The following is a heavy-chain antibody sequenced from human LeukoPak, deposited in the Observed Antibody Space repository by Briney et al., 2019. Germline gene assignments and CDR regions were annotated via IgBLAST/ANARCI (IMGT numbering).Heavy chain of an antibody. CDR2: IRYDGSNK. CDR1: GFSFTTYG. V-gene: IGHV3-30*02. D-gene: IGHD5-24*01. Sequence: PGGSLRLPCAASGFSFTTYGMHWVRQAPGKGLEWVAFIRYDGSNKYYADSVKGRFTISRDNSKNTLYLQMDSLRGDDTAVYYCAKKRRRDGYNYVDYWGQGTLVTVSS. CDR3: AKKRRRDGYNYVDY. J-gene: IGHJ4*02.